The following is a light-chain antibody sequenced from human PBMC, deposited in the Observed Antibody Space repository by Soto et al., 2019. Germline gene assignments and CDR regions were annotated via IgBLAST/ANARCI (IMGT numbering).Light chain of an antibody. CDR2: SAS. J-gene: IGKJ2*01. V-gene: IGKV1-39*01. Sequence: DIQMTQSPSSLSASVGDRVTITCRASQSVRTYLNWYQQKPGKAPKLLISSASNLQSAVTSRFSGRGSATDFTLPIYSLQPEDFATYYCQQSYSTPNPFGQWTKLEL. CDR1: QSVRTY. CDR3: QQSYSTPNP.